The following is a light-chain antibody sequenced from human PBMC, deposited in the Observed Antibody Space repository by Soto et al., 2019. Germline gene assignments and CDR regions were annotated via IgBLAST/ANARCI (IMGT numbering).Light chain of an antibody. J-gene: IGKJ1*01. CDR3: QQSYSTPTWT. CDR1: QSISSY. V-gene: IGKV1-39*01. CDR2: AAS. Sequence: IQMPQSPSSLSASVGARVTITCRASQSISSYLNWYQQKPGKAPKLLIYAASSLQSGVPSRLSGSGSGTDFTLTISSLQPEDFATYYCQQSYSTPTWTFGQGTKVDIK.